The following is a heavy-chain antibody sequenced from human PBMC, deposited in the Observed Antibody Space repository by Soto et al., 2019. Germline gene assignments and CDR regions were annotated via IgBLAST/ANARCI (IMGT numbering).Heavy chain of an antibody. CDR3: ARQHDYYGMDV. Sequence: ASVKVSCKASGYSLRGNYIHWVRQTPGQGLEWMGWINPNSSGTVYAQKFQGRVTMTRDTSLTTVYMQLNRLTSDDSAVYYCARQHDYYGMDVWGQGTTVTVSS. CDR2: INPNSSGT. V-gene: IGHV1-2*02. CDR1: GYSLRGNY. J-gene: IGHJ6*02.